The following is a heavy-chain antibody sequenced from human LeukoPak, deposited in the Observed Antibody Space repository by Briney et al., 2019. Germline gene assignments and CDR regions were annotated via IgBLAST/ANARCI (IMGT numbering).Heavy chain of an antibody. CDR2: IYTSGST. CDR3: ARAYDIVLMVYAPYYFDY. J-gene: IGHJ4*02. V-gene: IGHV4-61*02. CDR1: GYSISSGSYY. D-gene: IGHD2-8*01. Sequence: SETLSLTCTVSGYSISSGSYYWSWIRQPAGKGLEWIGRIYTSGSTYYNPSLKSRVTISVDTSKNQFSLKLSSVTAADTAVYYCARAYDIVLMVYAPYYFDYWGQGTLVTVSS.